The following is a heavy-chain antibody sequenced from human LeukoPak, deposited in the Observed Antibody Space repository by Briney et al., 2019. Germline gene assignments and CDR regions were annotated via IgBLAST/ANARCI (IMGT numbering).Heavy chain of an antibody. CDR1: GFTFSSYA. D-gene: IGHD6-13*01. CDR2: ISGSGGST. V-gene: IGHV3-23*01. Sequence: PGGSLRLSCAASGFTFSSYAMSWVRQAPGKGLEWVSGISGSGGSTYYADSVKGRFTISRDNFKNTLYLQMNSLRAEDTAVYYCAKDLRSSNYYFFDYWGQGTLVTVSS. CDR3: AKDLRSSNYYFFDY. J-gene: IGHJ4*02.